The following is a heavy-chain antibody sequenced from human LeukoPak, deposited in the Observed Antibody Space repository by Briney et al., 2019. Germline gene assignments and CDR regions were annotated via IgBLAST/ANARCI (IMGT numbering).Heavy chain of an antibody. CDR2: ISYDGSNK. D-gene: IGHD6-19*01. Sequence: GGSLRLSCAASGFTFSSYAMHWVRQAPGKGLEWVAVISYDGSNKYYADSVKGRFTISRDNSKNTLYLQMNSLRAEDTAVYYCAICHWYSSGCRNDYWGQGTLVTVSS. CDR3: AICHWYSSGCRNDY. CDR1: GFTFSSYA. V-gene: IGHV3-30*04. J-gene: IGHJ4*02.